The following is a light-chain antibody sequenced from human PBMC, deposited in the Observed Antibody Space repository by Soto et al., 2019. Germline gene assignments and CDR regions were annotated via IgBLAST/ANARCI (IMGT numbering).Light chain of an antibody. J-gene: IGLJ1*01. CDR3: FSFTTTSTHV. Sequence: QSALTQPASLSGSPGQSITISCTGTSSDIGAYDYVSWFQQHPGKAPKLMISEVNNRPSGVSNRFSGSKSGNTAYLTISGLPVEDEAAYFCFSFTTTSTHVFGTGTKLTVL. CDR1: SSDIGAYDY. CDR2: EVN. V-gene: IGLV2-14*01.